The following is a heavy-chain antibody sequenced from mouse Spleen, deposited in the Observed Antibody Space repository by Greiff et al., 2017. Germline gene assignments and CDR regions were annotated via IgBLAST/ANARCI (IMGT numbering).Heavy chain of an antibody. CDR3: ASSRVYYGSSSWYFDV. CDR1: GYTFTDYY. D-gene: IGHD1-1*01. Sequence: EVQLQQSGPVLVKPGASVKMSCKASGYTFTDYYMNWVKQSHGKSLEWIGVINPYNGGTSYNQKFKGKATLTVDKSSSTAYMELNSLTSEDSAVYYCASSRVYYGSSSWYFDVWGTGTTVTVSS. CDR2: INPYNGGT. J-gene: IGHJ1*03. V-gene: IGHV1-19*01.